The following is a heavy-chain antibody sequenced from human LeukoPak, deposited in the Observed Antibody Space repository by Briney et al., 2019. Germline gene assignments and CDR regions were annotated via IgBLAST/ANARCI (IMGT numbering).Heavy chain of an antibody. J-gene: IGHJ4*02. CDR2: ITGSGGKA. D-gene: IGHD6-13*01. Sequence: GGSLRLSCTASGFTFSNYAMSWVRQAPRKGLEWVSTITGSGGKAYYEDSVRGRFTSPRDNSKSTLYLQMNSLRPEGAAVCYCAKAAATGRGYYVEYWGQGALITVSS. CDR3: AKAAATGRGYYVEY. V-gene: IGHV3-23*01. CDR1: GFTFSNYA.